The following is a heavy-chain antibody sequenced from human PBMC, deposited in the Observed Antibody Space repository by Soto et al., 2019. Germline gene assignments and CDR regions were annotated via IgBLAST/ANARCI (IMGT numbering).Heavy chain of an antibody. CDR2: ISGSAGAT. CDR3: ARQDYSTTWYLNY. Sequence: VGSLRLSCAVSGFTFSAYAMTWVRQAPGKGLEWVSVISGSAGATYYADSVKGRFTISRDNSKNTLYLQMNSLRAEDTAVYYCARQDYSTTWYLNYWGQGTLVTVSS. V-gene: IGHV3-23*01. J-gene: IGHJ4*02. D-gene: IGHD6-13*01. CDR1: GFTFSAYA.